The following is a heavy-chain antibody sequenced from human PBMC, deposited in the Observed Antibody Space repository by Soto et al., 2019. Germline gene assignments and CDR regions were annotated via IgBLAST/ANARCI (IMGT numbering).Heavy chain of an antibody. Sequence: QVQLVQSGAEVKKPGSSVKVSCKASGGTFSSYALSWVRQAPGQGLEWMGGIIPSFGTANYAQKFQGRVTITADESTSTAYMEVSSLRSEDTAVYYCASHAYYYDSSGHSTHWYFDLWGRGTLVTVAS. D-gene: IGHD3-22*01. CDR1: GGTFSSYA. V-gene: IGHV1-69*01. CDR2: IIPSFGTA. J-gene: IGHJ2*01. CDR3: ASHAYYYDSSGHSTHWYFDL.